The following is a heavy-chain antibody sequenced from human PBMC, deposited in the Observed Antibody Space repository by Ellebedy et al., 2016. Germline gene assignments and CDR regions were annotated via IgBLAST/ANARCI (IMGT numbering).Heavy chain of an antibody. CDR3: ARDLSTRGKTSNGVDGSGSYYENDY. Sequence: ASVKVSXXASGYTFTSYYMHWVRQAPGQGLEWMGIINPSGGSTNYAQKFQGRVTITADESTSTAYMELSSLRSEDTAVYYCARDLSTRGKTSNGVDGSGSYYENDYWGQGTLVTVSS. J-gene: IGHJ4*02. CDR2: INPSGGST. CDR1: GYTFTSYY. D-gene: IGHD3-10*01. V-gene: IGHV1-46*01.